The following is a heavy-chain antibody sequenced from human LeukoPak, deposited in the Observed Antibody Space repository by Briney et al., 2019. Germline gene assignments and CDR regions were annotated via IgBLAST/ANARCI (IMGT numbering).Heavy chain of an antibody. CDR2: IKQDGTEK. J-gene: IGHJ1*01. CDR1: GFTFTTYW. CDR3: AKIGGDCSGGSCYSGPEYFQH. Sequence: PGESLRLSCAASGFTFTTYWMSWVRQPPGKGLEWVANIKQDGTEKYYADSVKGRFTISRDNSKNTLYLQMNSLRAEDTAVYYCAKIGGDCSGGSCYSGPEYFQHWGQGTLVTVSS. V-gene: IGHV3-7*03. D-gene: IGHD2-15*01.